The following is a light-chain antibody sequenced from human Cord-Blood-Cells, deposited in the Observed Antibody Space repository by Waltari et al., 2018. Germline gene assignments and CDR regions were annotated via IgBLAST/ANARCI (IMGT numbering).Light chain of an antibody. J-gene: IGKJ1*01. CDR1: QSISSY. CDR2: AAS. Sequence: DIQMTQSPSSLSESVGDRVTITCRASQSISSYLNWYQQKPGKAPKLLIYAASSLQSGVPSRFSGSGSGTDFTLTISSLQPEDFATYYCQQSYSTHQTFGQGTKVEIK. V-gene: IGKV1-39*01. CDR3: QQSYSTHQT.